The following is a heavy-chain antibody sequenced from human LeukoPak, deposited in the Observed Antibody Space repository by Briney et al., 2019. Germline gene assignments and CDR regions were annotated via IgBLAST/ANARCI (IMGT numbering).Heavy chain of an antibody. J-gene: IGHJ4*02. V-gene: IGHV3-74*01. Sequence: GGPLRLSCAASGFTFSSYWMHWVRQAPGKGLVWVSRINTDGSSTSYADSVKGRFTISRDNAKNTLYPQMNSLRAEDTAVSYCARDRDSSGWSGGFDYWGQGTLVTVSS. D-gene: IGHD6-19*01. CDR2: INTDGSST. CDR1: GFTFSSYW. CDR3: ARDRDSSGWSGGFDY.